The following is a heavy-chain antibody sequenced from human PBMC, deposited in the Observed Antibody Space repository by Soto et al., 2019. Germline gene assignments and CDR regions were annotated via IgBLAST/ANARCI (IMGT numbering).Heavy chain of an antibody. CDR2: INHSGST. CDR1: VGSFIVYD. CDR3: ARYRRGFLDWRTYAGYYGMEV. V-gene: IGHV4-34*01. D-gene: IGHD3-3*01. J-gene: IGHJ6*01. Sequence: PAETXSLTGAFYVGSFIVYDCTLIRHPPGKGREWIGEINHSGSTNYNASLKSRVNISVDTSKNQFSMKLRSVIAADTAVYYCARYRRGFLDWRTYAGYYGMEVRGQGPTV.